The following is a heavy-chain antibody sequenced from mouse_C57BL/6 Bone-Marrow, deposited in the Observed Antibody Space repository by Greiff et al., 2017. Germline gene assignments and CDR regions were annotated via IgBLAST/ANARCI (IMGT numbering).Heavy chain of an antibody. CDR1: GFTFSSYA. V-gene: IGHV5-9-1*02. D-gene: IGHD1-1*01. Sequence: EVKLVESGEGLVKPGGSLKLSCAASGFTFSSYAMSWVRQTPEKRLEWVAYISSGGDYIYYADTVKGRFTISRDNARNTLYLQMSSLKSEDTAMYYCTRAYDYGSSYWYFDVWGTGTTVTVSA. J-gene: IGHJ1*03. CDR3: TRAYDYGSSYWYFDV. CDR2: ISSGGDYI.